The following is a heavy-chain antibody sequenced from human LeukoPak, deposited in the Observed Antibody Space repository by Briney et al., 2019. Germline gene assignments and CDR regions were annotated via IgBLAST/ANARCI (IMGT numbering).Heavy chain of an antibody. V-gene: IGHV1-2*06. CDR2: INPNSGGT. CDR1: GYTFTGYY. CDR3: ARDWSGSYGSSFDY. Sequence: ASVKVSCKAPGYTFTGYYMHWVRQAPGQGLEWMGRINPNSGGTNYAQKFQGRVTMTRDTSISTAYMELSRLRSDDTAVYYCARDWSGSYGSSFDYWGQGTLVTVSS. D-gene: IGHD1-26*01. J-gene: IGHJ4*02.